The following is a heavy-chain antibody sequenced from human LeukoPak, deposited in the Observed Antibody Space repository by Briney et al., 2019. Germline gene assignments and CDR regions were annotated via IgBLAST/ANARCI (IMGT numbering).Heavy chain of an antibody. Sequence: GSSVKVSCKASGGTFSSYAISWVRQAPGQGLEWMGRIIPILGIANYAQKFQGRVTITADKSTSTAYMELSSLRSEDTAVYYCASPRLPSPYYYYYGMDVWGQGTTVTVSS. CDR1: GGTFSSYA. J-gene: IGHJ6*02. D-gene: IGHD2-15*01. CDR3: ASPRLPSPYYYYYGMDV. V-gene: IGHV1-69*04. CDR2: IIPILGIA.